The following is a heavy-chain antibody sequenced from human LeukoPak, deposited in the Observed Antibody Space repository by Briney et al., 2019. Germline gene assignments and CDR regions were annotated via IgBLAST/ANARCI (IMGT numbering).Heavy chain of an antibody. CDR1: GGSISSGSYY. CDR3: ARDEEADY. V-gene: IGHV4-61*02. CDR2: IYTSGST. Sequence: PSETLSLTCTVSGGSISSGSYYWSWIRQPAGKGLEWIGRIYTSGSTNYNPSLKSRVTISVDTSKNQFSLKLSSVTAADTAVYYCARDEEADYWGQGTLVTVSS. J-gene: IGHJ4*02.